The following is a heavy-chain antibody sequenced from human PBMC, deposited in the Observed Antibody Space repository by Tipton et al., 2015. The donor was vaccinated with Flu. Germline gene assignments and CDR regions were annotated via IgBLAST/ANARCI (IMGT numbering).Heavy chain of an antibody. V-gene: IGHV3-53*01. D-gene: IGHD2-15*01. J-gene: IGHJ4*02. CDR3: ARDTSYCSGGSCDY. Sequence: QLVQSGGGLVKAGGSLRLSCAASGFTVSTNYMSWVRQAPGKGLEWVSVIYSIGSTYYADSVKGRFTISRDNSKNTLYLQMNSLRVEDTAVYYCARDTSYCSGGSCDYWGQGTLVTVSS. CDR1: GFTVSTNY. CDR2: IYSIGST.